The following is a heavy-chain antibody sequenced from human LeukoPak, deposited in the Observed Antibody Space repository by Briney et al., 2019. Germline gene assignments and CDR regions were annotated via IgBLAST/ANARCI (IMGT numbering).Heavy chain of an antibody. V-gene: IGHV1-69*13. Sequence: GASVKVSCKASGGTFSSYAISWVRQAPGQGLEWMGGIIPIFGTANYAQKFQGRVTITADESMSTAYMELSSLRSEDTAVYYCARVSRGIVVVPAAMDNYYYYGMDVWGQGTTVTVSS. CDR2: IIPIFGTA. CDR3: ARVSRGIVVVPAAMDNYYYYGMDV. D-gene: IGHD2-2*01. J-gene: IGHJ6*02. CDR1: GGTFSSYA.